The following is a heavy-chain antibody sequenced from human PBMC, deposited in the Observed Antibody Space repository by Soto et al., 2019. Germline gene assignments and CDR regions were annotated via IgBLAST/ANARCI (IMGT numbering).Heavy chain of an antibody. CDR3: AHGYCSSADFYPKPYLDY. J-gene: IGHJ4*02. CDR1: GFSLSTTAEG. CDR2: IYWDDDE. Sequence: QITLKESGPTLVKPTQTLTLTCTFSGFSLSTTAEGVGWIRQPPGKALEWLALIYWDDDERYSPSLKSRLTITKDPSKNKVVLTMTNVDPVDTATYYCAHGYCSSADFYPKPYLDYWGQGILVTVSS. V-gene: IGHV2-5*02. D-gene: IGHD2-2*01.